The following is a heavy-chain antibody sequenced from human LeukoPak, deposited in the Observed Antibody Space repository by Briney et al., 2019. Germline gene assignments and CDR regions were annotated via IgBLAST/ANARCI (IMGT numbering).Heavy chain of an antibody. D-gene: IGHD6-19*01. J-gene: IGHJ5*02. CDR1: GFTFSGSA. Sequence: GGSLRLSCAASGFTFSGSAMHWVRQAPGKGLEWVGRIKSKTDGGTTDYAAPVKGRFTISRDDSKNTLYLQMNGLKTEDTAVYYCTTDHYSSGWYGWFDPWGQGTLVTVSS. CDR2: IKSKTDGGTT. CDR3: TTDHYSSGWYGWFDP. V-gene: IGHV3-15*01.